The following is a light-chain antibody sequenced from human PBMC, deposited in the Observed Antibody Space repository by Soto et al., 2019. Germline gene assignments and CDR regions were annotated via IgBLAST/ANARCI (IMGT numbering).Light chain of an antibody. J-gene: IGKJ1*01. CDR3: QHYNSYSEA. V-gene: IGKV1-5*03. CDR2: KAS. Sequence: DIQMTQSPSTLSGSVGYRFTITCRASQTISSWLAWYQQKPGKAPKLLIYKASTLKSGVPSRFSGSGSGTEFTLTISSLQPDDFATYYCQHYNSYSEAFGQGATVDIK. CDR1: QTISSW.